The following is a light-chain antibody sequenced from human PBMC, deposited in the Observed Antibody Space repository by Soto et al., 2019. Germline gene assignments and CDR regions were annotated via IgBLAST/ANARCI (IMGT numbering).Light chain of an antibody. CDR2: DAS. CDR3: QQYNTYPRT. V-gene: IGKV1-33*01. J-gene: IGKJ1*01. Sequence: IQLTQSPSSLSASVGDRVTITCRASQDISNYLNWYQQKPGKAPKLLIYDASNLETGVPSRFSGSGSGTEFTLTISSLQPEDFATYYCQQYNTYPRTFGQGTKVDIK. CDR1: QDISNY.